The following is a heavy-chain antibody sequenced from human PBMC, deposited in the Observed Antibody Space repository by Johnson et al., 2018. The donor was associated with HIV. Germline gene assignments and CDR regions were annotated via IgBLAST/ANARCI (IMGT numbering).Heavy chain of an antibody. D-gene: IGHD1-26*01. CDR3: ASAWGELDDAFDI. CDR1: GFTFSGYG. J-gene: IGHJ3*02. V-gene: IGHV3-30*03. Sequence: QVQLVESGGGVVQPGRSLRLSCAASGFTFSGYGMHWVRQAPGKGLEWVAVISYDGSNKYYADSVKGRFTISRDNSKNTLYLQMNSLRAEDTAVYYCASAWGELDDAFDIWGQGTMVTVSS. CDR2: ISYDGSNK.